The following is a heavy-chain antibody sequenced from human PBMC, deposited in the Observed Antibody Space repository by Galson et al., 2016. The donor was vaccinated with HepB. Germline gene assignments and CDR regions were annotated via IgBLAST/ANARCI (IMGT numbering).Heavy chain of an antibody. CDR3: ARLITRFGSRGGCYPDPDINWLDP. CDR2: IYQTGHT. J-gene: IGHJ5*02. D-gene: IGHD2-2*01. CDR1: GGSISTYDW. Sequence: ETLSLTCTVSGGSISTYDWWTWVRQPQGKGREWLGEIYQTGHTNYNPSLESRITISNDTSRNPFSLELSSVTAADTAMYYCARLITRFGSRGGCYPDPDINWLDPWGRGTLVTVSS. V-gene: IGHV4-4*02.